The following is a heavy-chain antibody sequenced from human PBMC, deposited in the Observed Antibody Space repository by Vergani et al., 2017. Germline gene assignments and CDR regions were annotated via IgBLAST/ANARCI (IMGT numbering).Heavy chain of an antibody. J-gene: IGHJ6*02. Sequence: QVQLVQSGAEVKKPGSSMKVSCKASGYTFTSYYMHWVRQAPGQGLEWMGIINPSGGSTSYAQKFQGRVTMTRDTSTSTVYMELSSLRSEDTAVYYCARDLMAVWGSYGMDVWGQGTTVTVSS. D-gene: IGHD3-16*01. CDR3: ARDLMAVWGSYGMDV. CDR2: INPSGGST. V-gene: IGHV1-46*03. CDR1: GYTFTSYY.